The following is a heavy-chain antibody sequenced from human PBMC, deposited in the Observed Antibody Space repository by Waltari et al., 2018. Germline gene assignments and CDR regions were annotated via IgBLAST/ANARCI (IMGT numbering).Heavy chain of an antibody. V-gene: IGHV4-31*03. Sequence: QVQLQESGPGLVKPSQTLSLTCTVSGGSISSGGYYWSWLRQHPGKGLEWIGYIYHSGSTYYNPSLKSRVTISVDRSKNQFSLKLSSVTAADTAVYYCARGVGYYGSGSDFDYWGQGTLVTVSS. J-gene: IGHJ4*02. CDR1: GGSISSGGYY. CDR2: IYHSGST. CDR3: ARGVGYYGSGSDFDY. D-gene: IGHD3-10*01.